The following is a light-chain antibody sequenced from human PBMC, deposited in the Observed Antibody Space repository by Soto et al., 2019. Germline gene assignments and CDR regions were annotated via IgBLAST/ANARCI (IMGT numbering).Light chain of an antibody. Sequence: EIVLTQSPGTLSLSPGERATLSCRASQSVSSNYLAGYQQKPGQAPRLLIYGASSRATSIPDRFSGRGSATDFTLTISRLEPEDFAVYYCQQYGRSRTFGQGTKVDIK. CDR2: GAS. V-gene: IGKV3-20*01. CDR3: QQYGRSRT. CDR1: QSVSSNY. J-gene: IGKJ1*01.